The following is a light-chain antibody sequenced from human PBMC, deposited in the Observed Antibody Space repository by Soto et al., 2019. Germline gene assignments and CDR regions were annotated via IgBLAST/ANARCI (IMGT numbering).Light chain of an antibody. V-gene: IGLV2-11*01. Sequence: QSALTQPRSVSGSSGKSVTISCTGTSSDVGGYNYVSWYQQHPGKAPKLMIYDVSKRPSGVPDRFSGSKSGNTASLTISGLQAEDEADYYCCSYAGSYTLVFGGGTKLTVL. J-gene: IGLJ2*01. CDR2: DVS. CDR1: SSDVGGYNY. CDR3: CSYAGSYTLV.